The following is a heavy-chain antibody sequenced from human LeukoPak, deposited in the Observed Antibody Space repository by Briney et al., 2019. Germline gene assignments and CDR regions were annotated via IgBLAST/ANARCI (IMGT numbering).Heavy chain of an antibody. CDR2: ISAYNGNT. D-gene: IGHD6-13*01. J-gene: IGHJ5*02. V-gene: IGHV1-18*01. CDR3: ARGSGYSRSWYFSTYNWVDP. CDR1: GYTFTSYG. Sequence: ASVKVSCKASGYTFTSYGISWVRQAPGQGLEWMGWISAYNGNTNYAQKLQGRVTMTTDTSTSTAYMELRSLRSEDTAVYYCARGSGYSRSWYFSTYNWVDPWGQGTLVTVSS.